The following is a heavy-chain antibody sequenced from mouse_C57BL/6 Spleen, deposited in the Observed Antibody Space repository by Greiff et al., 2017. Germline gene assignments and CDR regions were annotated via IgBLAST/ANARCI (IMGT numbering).Heavy chain of an antibody. CDR2: ISGGGGNT. V-gene: IGHV5-9*01. J-gene: IGHJ2*01. CDR1: GFTFSSYT. CDR3: ARTPYYGNYYFDY. D-gene: IGHD2-10*01. Sequence: EVNVVESGGGLVKPGGSLKLSCAASGFTFSSYTMSWVRQTPEKRLEWVATISGGGGNTYYPDSVKGRFTISRDNAKNTLYLQMSSLRSEDTALYYCARTPYYGNYYFDYWGQGTTLTVSS.